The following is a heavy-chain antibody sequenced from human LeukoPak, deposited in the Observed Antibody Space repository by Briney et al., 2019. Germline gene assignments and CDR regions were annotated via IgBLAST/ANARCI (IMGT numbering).Heavy chain of an antibody. J-gene: IGHJ4*02. CDR2: ILTNGSNK. V-gene: IGHV3-33*01. Sequence: GGSLRLSCAASGFTFSSYGRHWVRQAPGKGLEWVAVILTNGSNKYYAASVKGRFTISRDNSQNTLFLQMRCVSAADTAVYYCARGFGIAVAGDIDCWGQGTLVTVSS. CDR3: ARGFGIAVAGDIDC. CDR1: GFTFSSYG. D-gene: IGHD6-19*01.